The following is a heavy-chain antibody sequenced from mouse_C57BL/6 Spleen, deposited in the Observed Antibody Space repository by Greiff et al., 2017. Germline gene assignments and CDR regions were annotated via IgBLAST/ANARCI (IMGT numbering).Heavy chain of an antibody. V-gene: IGHV2-6-1*01. CDR1: GFSLTSYG. J-gene: IGHJ1*03. Sequence: VQRVESGPGLVAPSQSLSITCTVSGFSLTSYGVHWVRQPPGQGLEWLVVIWSDGSTTYNSALKSRLSISKDNSKSQVFLKMNSLQTDDTAMYYCARHHSSYWYFDVWGTGTTGTVSS. CDR2: IWSDGST. CDR3: ARHHSSYWYFDV. D-gene: IGHD1-1*01.